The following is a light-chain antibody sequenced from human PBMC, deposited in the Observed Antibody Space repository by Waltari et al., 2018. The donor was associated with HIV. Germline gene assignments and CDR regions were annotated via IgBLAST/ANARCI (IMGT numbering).Light chain of an antibody. Sequence: DIVITHAPHSLAVSLGARAPINCKPSQRVLYSSNNKNYLAWYQQQPGPPPKLLIYWASTRESGVPDRFSGSGSGTDFTLTISSLQAEDVAVYYCQQYYRTPRTFGQGTKLEIK. V-gene: IGKV4-1*01. CDR1: QRVLYSSNNKNY. CDR3: QQYYRTPRT. J-gene: IGKJ2*01. CDR2: WAS.